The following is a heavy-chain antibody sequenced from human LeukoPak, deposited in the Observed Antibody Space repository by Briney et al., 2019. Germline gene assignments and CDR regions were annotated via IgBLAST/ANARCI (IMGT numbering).Heavy chain of an antibody. CDR2: ISSSSSYI. V-gene: IGHV3-21*01. Sequence: PGGSLRLSCAASGFTFSSYSMNWVRQAPGKGLEWVSSISSSSSYIYYADSVKGRFTISRDNAKNSLYLQMDSLRAEDTAVYYCARDGVPKPPYCSSTGCYRGFEENWFDPWGQGTLVTVSS. CDR3: ARDGVPKPPYCSSTGCYRGFEENWFDP. D-gene: IGHD2-2*02. J-gene: IGHJ5*02. CDR1: GFTFSSYS.